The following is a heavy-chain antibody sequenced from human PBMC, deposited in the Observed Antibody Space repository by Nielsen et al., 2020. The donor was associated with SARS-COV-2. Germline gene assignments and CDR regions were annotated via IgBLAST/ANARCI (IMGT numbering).Heavy chain of an antibody. D-gene: IGHD6-13*01. CDR1: GYTFTSYG. V-gene: IGHV1-18*01. Sequence: ASVKVSCKASGYTFTSYGISWVRQAPGQGLEWMGWISAYNGNTNYAQKLQGRVTMTTDTSTSTAYIELRSLRSDDTAVYYCARDRSSSWRASYYFDYWGQGTLVTVSS. CDR3: ARDRSSSWRASYYFDY. J-gene: IGHJ4*02. CDR2: ISAYNGNT.